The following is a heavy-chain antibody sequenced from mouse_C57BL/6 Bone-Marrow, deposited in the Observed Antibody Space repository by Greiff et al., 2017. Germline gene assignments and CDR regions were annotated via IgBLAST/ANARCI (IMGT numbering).Heavy chain of an antibody. CDR3: ARDPLLLRSLDY. D-gene: IGHD1-1*01. CDR1: GFTFSSYA. J-gene: IGHJ2*01. V-gene: IGHV5-4*01. CDR2: ISDGGSYT. Sequence: EVQRVESGGGLVKPGGSLKLSCAASGFTFSSYAMSWVRQTPEKRLEWVATISDGGSYTYYPDNVKGRVTISRDNAKNNLYLQMSHLKSEDTAIYYCARDPLLLRSLDYWGQGTTLTVSS.